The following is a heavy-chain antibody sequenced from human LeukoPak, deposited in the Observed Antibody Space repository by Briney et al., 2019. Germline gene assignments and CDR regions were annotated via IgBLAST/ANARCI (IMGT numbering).Heavy chain of an antibody. CDR1: GYTLTELS. CDR2: FDPEDGET. D-gene: IGHD1-26*01. CDR3: ATPKSRYAGSYYRY. V-gene: IGHV1-24*01. J-gene: IGHJ4*02. Sequence: ASVKVSCKVSGYTLTELSMHWVRQAPGKGLEWMGGFDPEDGETIYAQKFQGRVTMTEDTSTDTAYMELSSLRSEDTAVYYCATPKSRYAGSYYRYWGQGTLVTVSS.